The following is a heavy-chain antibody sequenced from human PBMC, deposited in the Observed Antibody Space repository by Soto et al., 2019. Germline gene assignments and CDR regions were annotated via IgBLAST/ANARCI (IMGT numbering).Heavy chain of an antibody. CDR2: IYHSGST. J-gene: IGHJ4*02. V-gene: IGHV4-30-2*01. CDR1: GGSSISGGYS. Sequence: TLSHTCAVSGGSSISGGYSWSWMRQPPGKGLEWIGYIYHSGSTYYNPSLKSRVTISVDRSKNQFSLKLSSVTAADTAVYYCARVPDYWGQGTLVTVSS. CDR3: ARVPDY.